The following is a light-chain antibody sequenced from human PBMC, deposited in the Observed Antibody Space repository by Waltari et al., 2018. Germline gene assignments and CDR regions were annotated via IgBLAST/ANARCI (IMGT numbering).Light chain of an antibody. CDR3: ATWDDSLNGRV. CDR1: SSNIGITT. V-gene: IGLV1-44*01. CDR2: ANY. Sequence: QSVLTQPPSASGTPAQRVTLSSSAHSSNIGITTAPWYQQYPGTAPKLLIYANYHRPSGVPDRFSASKSDTSASLAISGLQSEDEADYFCATWDDSLNGRVFGGGTKLAVL. J-gene: IGLJ3*02.